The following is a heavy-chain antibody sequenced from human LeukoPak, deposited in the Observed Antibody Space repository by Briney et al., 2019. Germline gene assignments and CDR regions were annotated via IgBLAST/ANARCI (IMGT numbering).Heavy chain of an antibody. Sequence: SETLSLTCAVSGGSFSFYFCHWIRQSPGKGLEWIGEIDNRGSIQYNPPLRSRVTISLDTSRNHFSLKLASVTAADTAVYFCARDSHSGFEWGQGTLVTVSS. V-gene: IGHV4-34*01. CDR1: GGSFSFYF. CDR3: ARDSHSGFE. D-gene: IGHD3-10*01. J-gene: IGHJ4*02. CDR2: IDNRGSI.